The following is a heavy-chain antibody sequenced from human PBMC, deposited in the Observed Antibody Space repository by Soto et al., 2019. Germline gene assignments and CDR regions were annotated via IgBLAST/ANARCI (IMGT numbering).Heavy chain of an antibody. CDR3: ARARGVWYYYGMDV. J-gene: IGHJ6*02. D-gene: IGHD3-10*01. V-gene: IGHV4-34*01. CDR2: INHSGST. Sequence: SETLSLTCAVYGGSFSGYYWSWIRQPPGKGLEWIGEINHSGSTDYNPSLKSRVTISVDTSKNQFSLKLSSVTAADTAVYYCARARGVWYYYGMDVWGQGTTVTVSS. CDR1: GGSFSGYY.